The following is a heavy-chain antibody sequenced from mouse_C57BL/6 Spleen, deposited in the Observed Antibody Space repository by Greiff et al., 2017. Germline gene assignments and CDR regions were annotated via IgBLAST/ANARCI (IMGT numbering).Heavy chain of an antibody. V-gene: IGHV1-59*01. CDR2: IDPSDSYT. Sequence: VQLQQPGAELVRPGTSVKLSCKASGYTFTSYWMHWVKQRPGQGLEWIGVIDPSDSYTNYNQKFKGKATLTVDTSSSTAYMQLSSLTSEDSAVYYCARMVVARDAMDYWGQGTSVTVSS. CDR1: GYTFTSYW. J-gene: IGHJ4*01. CDR3: ARMVVARDAMDY. D-gene: IGHD1-1*01.